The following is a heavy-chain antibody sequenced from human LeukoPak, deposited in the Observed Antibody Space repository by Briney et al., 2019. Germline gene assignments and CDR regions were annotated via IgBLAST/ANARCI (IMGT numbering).Heavy chain of an antibody. V-gene: IGHV3-15*01. CDR2: IKSKTDGGTT. CDR1: GVTLSDHH. CDR3: TTDYNDSSGYDPYYYYYMDV. J-gene: IGHJ6*03. D-gene: IGHD3-22*01. Sequence: GGSLRLSCAASGVTLSDHHIDWVRQAPGKGLEWVGRIKSKTDGGTTDYAAPVKGRFTISRDDSKNTLYLQMNSLKTEDTAVYYCTTDYNDSSGYDPYYYYYMDVWGKGTTVTVSS.